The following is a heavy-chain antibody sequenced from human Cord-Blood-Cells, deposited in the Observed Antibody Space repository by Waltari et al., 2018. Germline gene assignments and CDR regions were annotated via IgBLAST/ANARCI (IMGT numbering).Heavy chain of an antibody. CDR1: GSTCSNVW. Sequence: EVQMVESGGGLVKTGGSLRPSGAALGSTCSNVWMSWGRQAPGQGLEGVGHIKSNTDGGTTDYAAPVKGRFTISSDNSKNTLYLQRNSLKTEDTAVYYCTTDPPFWGQGTLVTVSS. J-gene: IGHJ4*02. V-gene: IGHV3-15*01. CDR2: IKSNTDGGTT. CDR3: TTDPPF.